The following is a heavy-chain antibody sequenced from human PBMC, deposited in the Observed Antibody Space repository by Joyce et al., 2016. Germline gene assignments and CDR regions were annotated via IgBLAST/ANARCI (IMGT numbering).Heavy chain of an antibody. CDR2: INRDGSST. D-gene: IGHD4-23*01. J-gene: IGHJ4*02. CDR1: GFTFSSYW. V-gene: IGHV3-74*03. Sequence: ELLLVESGGGLVEPGGSLRLSCAASGFTFSSYWMYWVRKAPGKGLVWVSRINRDGSSTTYADSVKGRFTISRDNAKNTLYLQMNSLRAEDTAVYYCARLRRWSGPSDCWGQGTLVTVSS. CDR3: ARLRRWSGPSDC.